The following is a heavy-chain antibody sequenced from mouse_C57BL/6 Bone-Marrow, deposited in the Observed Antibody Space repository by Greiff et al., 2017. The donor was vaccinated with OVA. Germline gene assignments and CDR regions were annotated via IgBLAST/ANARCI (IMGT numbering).Heavy chain of an antibody. CDR1: GYTFTSYG. D-gene: IGHD3-2*02. Sequence: QVQLQQSGAELARPGASVKLSCKASGYTFTSYGISWVKQRPGQGLEWIGEIYPRSGNTYYNEKFKGKATLTADKSSSTAYMELRSLTSEDSAVYFCARGGTSQALAWGAYWGKATLVTVSA. CDR3: ARGGTSQALAWGAY. J-gene: IGHJ3*01. CDR2: IYPRSGNT. V-gene: IGHV1-81*01.